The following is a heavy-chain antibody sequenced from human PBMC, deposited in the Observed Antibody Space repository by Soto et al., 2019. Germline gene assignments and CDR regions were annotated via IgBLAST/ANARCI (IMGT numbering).Heavy chain of an antibody. CDR3: AVSRRAGGFDY. Sequence: QVQLVQSGAEVKKPGASVTISGKTSGYTFTANGISWVRQAPGQGLQWMGWISPYSGDTSYVQNLQARVTMTTDTSSSTGYMSLRSLTSDDTATYYCAVSRRAGGFDYWGQGTLVTVSS. V-gene: IGHV1-18*01. J-gene: IGHJ4*02. CDR2: ISPYSGDT. CDR1: GYTFTANG. D-gene: IGHD3-16*01.